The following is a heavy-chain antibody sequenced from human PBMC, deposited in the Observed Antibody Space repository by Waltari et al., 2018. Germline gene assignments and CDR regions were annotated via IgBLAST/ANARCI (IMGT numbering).Heavy chain of an antibody. CDR1: GFTFSSYS. Sequence: EVQLVESGGGLVQPGGSLRLSCAASGFTFSSYSMNWVRPAPGKGREGVSYISSSSSTIYYTDSVKGGFTISRDNAKNSLYLQMNSLRAEDTAVYYCARDFREGYNPSFDYWGQGTLVTVSS. D-gene: IGHD1-1*01. J-gene: IGHJ4*02. CDR2: ISSSSSTI. CDR3: ARDFREGYNPSFDY. V-gene: IGHV3-48*04.